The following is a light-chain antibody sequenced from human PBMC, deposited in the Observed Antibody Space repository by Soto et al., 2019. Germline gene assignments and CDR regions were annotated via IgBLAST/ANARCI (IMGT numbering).Light chain of an antibody. Sequence: DIQMTQSPSTVSASVGDRITITCRASKSINTWLAWYRQRPGEAPQLLIYDGSTLAMGVPSRFSGSGSGTDFALSSSRLQPDDVVTFYCQQSKTYSLTCGQGTNVEVK. CDR2: DGS. CDR1: KSINTW. CDR3: QQSKTYSLT. J-gene: IGKJ1*01. V-gene: IGKV1-5*01.